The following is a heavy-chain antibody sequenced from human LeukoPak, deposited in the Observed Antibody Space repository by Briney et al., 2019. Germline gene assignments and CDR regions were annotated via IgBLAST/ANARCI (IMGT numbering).Heavy chain of an antibody. CDR3: ARRYYDIVTGYRDAADDGFDI. J-gene: IGHJ3*02. V-gene: IGHV5-51*01. D-gene: IGHD3-9*01. Sequence: GESLKISCRGSGYSFTTYWIGWVRQMPGKGLEWMGIIYPGDSDTRYTPSFQGQVTMSADKSINTAYLQWSSLKASDSAMYYCARRYYDIVTGYRDAADDGFDIWGQGTLVTVSS. CDR1: GYSFTTYW. CDR2: IYPGDSDT.